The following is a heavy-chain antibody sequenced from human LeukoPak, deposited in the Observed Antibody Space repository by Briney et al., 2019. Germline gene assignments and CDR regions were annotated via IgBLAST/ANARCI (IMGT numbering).Heavy chain of an antibody. D-gene: IGHD4-23*01. CDR3: ARRGNSDHYYAMDV. V-gene: IGHV3-74*03. J-gene: IGHJ6*02. Sequence: GGSLRLSCAASGFTFSTSWMHWVRQTPGKGLVWVSRIESDGSGTTYADSVKGRFTISRDNAKNTLYLQMGSLRAEDTAVYYCARRGNSDHYYAMDVWGQGTTVTVSS. CDR1: GFTFSTSW. CDR2: IESDGSGT.